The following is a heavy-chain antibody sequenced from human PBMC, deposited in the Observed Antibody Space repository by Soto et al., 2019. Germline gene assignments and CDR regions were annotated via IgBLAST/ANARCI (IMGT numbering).Heavy chain of an antibody. CDR1: GGSVSSGSYY. J-gene: IGHJ6*02. V-gene: IGHV4-61*01. D-gene: IGHD1-26*01. CDR3: AREDLVGATYYGMDV. CDR2: IYYSGST. Sequence: SETLSLTCTVSGGSVSSGSYYWSWIRQPPGKGLEWIGYIYYSGSTNYNPSLKSRVTISVDTSKNQFSLKLSSVTAADTAVYYCAREDLVGATYYGMDVWGQGTTVTVSS.